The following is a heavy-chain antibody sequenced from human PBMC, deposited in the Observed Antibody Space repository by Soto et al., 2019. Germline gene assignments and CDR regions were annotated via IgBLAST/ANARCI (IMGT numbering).Heavy chain of an antibody. V-gene: IGHV5-51*01. D-gene: IGHD3-10*01. CDR1: GYTVSKYW. Sequence: XESLKISCKGSGYTVSKYWIGWVRQTPGKGLEWMGMIYPGDSDARYSPSFEGQVTFSVDKSINTAYLQWNSLKASDTAMYYCARQGGEYNTMSDYWGQGTLVTVSS. CDR2: IYPGDSDA. CDR3: ARQGGEYNTMSDY. J-gene: IGHJ4*02.